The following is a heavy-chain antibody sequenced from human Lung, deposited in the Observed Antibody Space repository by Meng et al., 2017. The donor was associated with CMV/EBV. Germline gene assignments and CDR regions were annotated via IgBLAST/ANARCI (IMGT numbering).Heavy chain of an antibody. D-gene: IGHD3-22*01. V-gene: IGHV3-30*04. Sequence: SCAASGFTFSSYAMHWVRQAPGKGLEWVAVISYDGSNKYYADSVKGRFTISRDNSKNTLYLQMNSLRAEDTAVYYCARDLGYYDSSGYRFDYWCQGTLVTVSS. CDR1: GFTFSSYA. CDR2: ISYDGSNK. CDR3: ARDLGYYDSSGYRFDY. J-gene: IGHJ4*02.